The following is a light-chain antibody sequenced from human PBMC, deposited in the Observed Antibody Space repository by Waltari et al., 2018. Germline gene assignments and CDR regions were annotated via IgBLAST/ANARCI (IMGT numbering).Light chain of an antibody. CDR1: SSDGGNYNL. J-gene: IGLJ3*02. V-gene: IGLV2-23*01. CDR2: DDN. Sequence: QSALTQPASVSGSPGQSITISCTGTSSDGGNYNLVSWYQQYPSKAPKVMIYDDNRRPSGVSDRFSGSKSGNTASLTISGVQAEDEADYYCCSYAGSYTWVFGGGTKLTVL. CDR3: CSYAGSYTWV.